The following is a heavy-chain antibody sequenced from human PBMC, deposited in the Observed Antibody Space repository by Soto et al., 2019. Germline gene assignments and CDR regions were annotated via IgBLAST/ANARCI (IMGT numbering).Heavy chain of an antibody. Sequence: EVQLVESGGGLVKPGGSLRLSCAASGFTFSNACMSWVRQAPGKGLEWVGGIKSKTDGGTTDDASAVKGRFTIARDESQNTLYLKMNSVKTEDTDVYYCTTTRTATYYDFWSGYYSGAIDIWGQGTMVTVSS. CDR2: IKSKTDGGTT. CDR1: GFTFSNAC. J-gene: IGHJ3*02. CDR3: TTTRTATYYDFWSGYYSGAIDI. D-gene: IGHD3-3*01. V-gene: IGHV3-15*01.